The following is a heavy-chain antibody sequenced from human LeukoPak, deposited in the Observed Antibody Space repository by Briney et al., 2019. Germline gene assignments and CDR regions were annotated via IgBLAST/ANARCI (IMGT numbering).Heavy chain of an antibody. CDR1: GYTFTGYW. CDR2: FYPAYSNT. CDR3: VGATGYPYYFDY. D-gene: IGHD3-9*01. Sequence: GESLKISCKASGYTFTGYWIGWVRQLPGKGLEWMGIFYPAYSNTRYSPSFQGQVTISADKSISTAYLQWSSLKACDVAMYYCVGATGYPYYFDYWGRGTLVTVSS. J-gene: IGHJ4*02. V-gene: IGHV5-51*01.